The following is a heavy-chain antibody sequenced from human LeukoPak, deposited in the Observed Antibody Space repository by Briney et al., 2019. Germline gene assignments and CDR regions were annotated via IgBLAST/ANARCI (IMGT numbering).Heavy chain of an antibody. CDR3: ARADLHYGSGTDFDY. CDR1: GGSISSGGFY. D-gene: IGHD3-10*01. Sequence: SQTLSLTCTVSGGSISSGGFYWSWIRQHPGKGLEWIGYNFYSGSTYYNPSLRSRVTLSVDTPKNQFSLKLSSVTAADTAVYYCARADLHYGSGTDFDYWGQGTLVTVSS. V-gene: IGHV4-31*03. CDR2: NFYSGST. J-gene: IGHJ4*02.